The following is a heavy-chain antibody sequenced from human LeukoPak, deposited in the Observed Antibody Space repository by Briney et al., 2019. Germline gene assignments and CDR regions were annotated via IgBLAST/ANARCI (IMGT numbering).Heavy chain of an antibody. CDR1: GGTFSSYA. CDR2: IIPIFGTA. V-gene: IGHV1-69*05. Sequence: ASVKVSCKASGGTFSSYAISWVRQAPGQGLEWMGGIIPIFGTANYAQKFQGRVTITTDESTSTAYMELSSLRSEDTAVYYCAKSNSNYLGPPGTYYYYYMDVWGKGTTVTVSS. D-gene: IGHD4-11*01. J-gene: IGHJ6*03. CDR3: AKSNSNYLGPPGTYYYYYMDV.